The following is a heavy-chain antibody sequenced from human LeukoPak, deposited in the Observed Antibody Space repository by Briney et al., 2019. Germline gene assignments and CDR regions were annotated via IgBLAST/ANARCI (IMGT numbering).Heavy chain of an antibody. V-gene: IGHV3-30*18. D-gene: IGHD5-18*01. CDR1: GFTFSSYG. CDR2: ISYDGSNK. CDR3: AKDGGYSYGYNYHGMDV. Sequence: PGRSLRLSCAASGFTFSSYGMHWVRQAPGKGLEWVAVISYDGSNKYYADSVKGRFTISRDNSKNTLYLQMNSLRAEDTAVYYCAKDGGYSYGYNYHGMDVWGQGTTVTVSS. J-gene: IGHJ6*02.